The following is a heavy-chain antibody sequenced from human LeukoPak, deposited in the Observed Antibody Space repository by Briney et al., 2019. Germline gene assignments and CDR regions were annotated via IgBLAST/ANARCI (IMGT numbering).Heavy chain of an antibody. CDR1: RDSVSSNDAA. CDR2: TLYRSKWEA. Sequence: SQTLSLTCVISRDSVSSNDAAWSWIRQSPSSGLEWLGRTLYRSKWEADSAPSVSSRITINRDTSKNQFSLHLDSVTPEDTAVYYCAREVAVIRGIRNWFDSWGPGIRVTVSA. V-gene: IGHV6-1*01. CDR3: AREVAVIRGIRNWFDS. J-gene: IGHJ5*01. D-gene: IGHD3-10*01.